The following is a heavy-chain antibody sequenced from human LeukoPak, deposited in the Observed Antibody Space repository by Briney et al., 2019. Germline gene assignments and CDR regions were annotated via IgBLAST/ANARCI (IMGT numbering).Heavy chain of an antibody. Sequence: QAGGPLRLSCVASAFTFRRYAMSWVRQAPGKGLEWVSTISGSGDSTDYADSVKGRLAISRDNSKNTVYPQMNSLRVEDTAVYYCAKAIWASTVGAAGIFFDYWGQGILVTVSS. CDR1: AFTFRRYA. CDR3: AKAIWASTVGAAGIFFDY. V-gene: IGHV3-23*01. CDR2: ISGSGDST. D-gene: IGHD1-26*01. J-gene: IGHJ4*02.